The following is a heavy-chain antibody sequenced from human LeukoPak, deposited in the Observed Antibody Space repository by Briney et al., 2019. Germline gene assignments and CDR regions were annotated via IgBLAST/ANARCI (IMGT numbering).Heavy chain of an antibody. Sequence: SETLSLTCTVSGGSISSDYWTWIRQPPGKRLEWIGYISYSGSTSYNPSLKSRVTISADTSKNQFSLKLNSVTAADTAVYYCARGYCSSTICFQYFHHWGQGTLVTVSS. J-gene: IGHJ1*01. CDR3: ARGYCSSTICFQYFHH. V-gene: IGHV4-59*01. D-gene: IGHD2-2*01. CDR2: ISYSGST. CDR1: GGSISSDY.